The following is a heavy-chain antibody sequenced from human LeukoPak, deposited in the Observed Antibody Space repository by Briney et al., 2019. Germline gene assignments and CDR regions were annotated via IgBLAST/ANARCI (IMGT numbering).Heavy chain of an antibody. CDR2: IYYSGST. CDR1: GGSISGYY. CDR3: ARNDVWSGYYNY. V-gene: IGHV4-59*01. J-gene: IGHJ4*02. D-gene: IGHD3-3*01. Sequence: SETLSLTCTVSGGSISGYYWSWIRQPPGKGLEWIGYIYYSGSTNCNPSLKSRVTISVDTSKNQFSLKLSSVTAADTAVYYCARNDVWSGYYNYWGQGTVVTVSS.